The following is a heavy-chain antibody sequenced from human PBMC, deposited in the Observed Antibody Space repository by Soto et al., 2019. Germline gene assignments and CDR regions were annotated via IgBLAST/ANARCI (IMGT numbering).Heavy chain of an antibody. J-gene: IGHJ5*02. Sequence: SETLSLSCAVYGGSFSGYYWTWNGQPPGTGLEWIGEINHSGSTNYNPSLKSRVTISLETSKSQFSLRLNSVTAADTAVYYCARLGAYYQSLDPWGPGTLVTVPQ. V-gene: IGHV4-34*01. CDR2: INHSGST. CDR3: ARLGAYYQSLDP. D-gene: IGHD2-21*01. CDR1: GGSFSGYY.